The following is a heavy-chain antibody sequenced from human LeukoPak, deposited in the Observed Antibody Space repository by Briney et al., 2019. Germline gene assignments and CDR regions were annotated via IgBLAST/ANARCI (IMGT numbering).Heavy chain of an antibody. J-gene: IGHJ4*02. CDR3: AREGDDSSGYTFDY. D-gene: IGHD3-22*01. Sequence: PGGSLRLSCAASGFTFSSYAMSWVRQAPGKGLEWVSAISGSGGSTYYADSVKGRFTISRDNSENTLYLQMNSLRAEDTAVYYCAREGDDSSGYTFDYWGQGTLVTVSS. CDR1: GFTFSSYA. V-gene: IGHV3-23*01. CDR2: ISGSGGST.